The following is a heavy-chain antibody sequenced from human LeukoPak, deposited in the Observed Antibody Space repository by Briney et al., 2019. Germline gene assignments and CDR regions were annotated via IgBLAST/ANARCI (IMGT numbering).Heavy chain of an antibody. CDR2: ISAYNGNT. J-gene: IGHJ6*02. D-gene: IGHD6-13*01. V-gene: IGHV1-18*01. Sequence: GASVKVSCKASGYTFTSYGISWVRQAPGQGLEWMGWISAYNGNTNYAQKLQGRVTMTTDTSTSTAYMELRSLRSDDTAVYYCASRGIDYYYYGMDVWGQGTTVTVSS. CDR3: ASRGIDYYYYGMDV. CDR1: GYTFTSYG.